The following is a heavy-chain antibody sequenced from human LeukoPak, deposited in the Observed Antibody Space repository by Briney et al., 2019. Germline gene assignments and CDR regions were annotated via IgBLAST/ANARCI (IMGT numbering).Heavy chain of an antibody. CDR2: ISHSGNT. V-gene: IGHV4-38-2*02. D-gene: IGHD3-10*01. Sequence: SETLSLTCTVSGYSISSGFYWGWIRQPPGKGLEWIGCISHSGNTCYNPSLKSRVTIPVDTSKNQFSLRMSSVTAADTAVYYCARDRDYGSAAQAFDIWGQGTMVTVSS. CDR3: ARDRDYGSAAQAFDI. CDR1: GYSISSGFY. J-gene: IGHJ3*02.